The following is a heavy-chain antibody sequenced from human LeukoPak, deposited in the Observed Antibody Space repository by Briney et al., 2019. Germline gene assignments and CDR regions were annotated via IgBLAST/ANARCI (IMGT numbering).Heavy chain of an antibody. Sequence: RGSLRLSCAASGFTFSSYSMNWVRQAPGKGLEWVSSISSSSSYIYYADSVKGRFTISRDNAKNSLYLQMNSLRAEDTAVYYCARGAGATRKIDYWGQGTLVTVSS. CDR2: ISSSSSYI. J-gene: IGHJ4*02. CDR3: ARGAGATRKIDY. CDR1: GFTFSSYS. V-gene: IGHV3-21*01. D-gene: IGHD1-26*01.